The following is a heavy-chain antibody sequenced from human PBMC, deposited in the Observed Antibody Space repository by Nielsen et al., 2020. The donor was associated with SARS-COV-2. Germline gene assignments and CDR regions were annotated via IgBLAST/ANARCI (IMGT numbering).Heavy chain of an antibody. CDR2: IYYSGST. J-gene: IGHJ5*02. Sequence: SETLSLTCTVSGGSISSSSYYWGWIRQPPGKGLEWIGSIYYSGSTYYNPSLKSRVTISVDTSKNQFSLKLSSVTAADTAVYYCAGGAYYYGSGSYLKNWFDPWGQGTLVTVSS. D-gene: IGHD3-10*01. CDR1: GGSISSSSYY. V-gene: IGHV4-39*01. CDR3: AGGAYYYGSGSYLKNWFDP.